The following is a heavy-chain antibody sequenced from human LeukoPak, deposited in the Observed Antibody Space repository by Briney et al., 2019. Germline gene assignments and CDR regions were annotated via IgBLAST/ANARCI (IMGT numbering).Heavy chain of an antibody. Sequence: PGGSLRLSCAASGFTFSSYGMHWVRQAPGKGLEWVAVISYDGSNKYYADSVKGRFTISRDNSKNTLYPQMNSLRAEDTAVYYCAKLGRDSSGPRGLFDYWGQGTLVTVSS. CDR3: AKLGRDSSGPRGLFDY. V-gene: IGHV3-30*18. D-gene: IGHD3-22*01. CDR1: GFTFSSYG. J-gene: IGHJ4*02. CDR2: ISYDGSNK.